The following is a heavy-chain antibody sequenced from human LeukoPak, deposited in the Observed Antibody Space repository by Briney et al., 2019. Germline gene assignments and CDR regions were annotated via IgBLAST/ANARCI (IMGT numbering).Heavy chain of an antibody. J-gene: IGHJ4*02. CDR2: ITPNTGDT. CDR1: GYTFTSYY. CDR3: ARAYGYYKPEFDY. Sequence: ASVKVSCKASGYTFTSYYMHWVRQAPGQGLEWMGMITPNTGDTTYAQKFQGSVTVTRDMSTSTVYLKLTSLRSEDTAVYYCARAYGYYKPEFDYWGQGTLVTVSS. V-gene: IGHV1-46*01. D-gene: IGHD5-18*01.